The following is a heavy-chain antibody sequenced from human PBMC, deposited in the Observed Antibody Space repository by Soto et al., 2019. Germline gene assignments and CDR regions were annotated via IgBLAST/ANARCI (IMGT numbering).Heavy chain of an antibody. Sequence: GRSLRLSCGASGFTLISYSMDWVRQAPGKGLEWVSSISSSSSYIYYADSVKGRFTISRDNAKNSLYLQMNSLRAEDTAVYYCARDKRGYCSGGSCYPTSAPVGMDVWGQGTTVTVSS. CDR2: ISSSSSYI. D-gene: IGHD2-15*01. J-gene: IGHJ6*02. V-gene: IGHV3-21*01. CDR1: GFTLISYS. CDR3: ARDKRGYCSGGSCYPTSAPVGMDV.